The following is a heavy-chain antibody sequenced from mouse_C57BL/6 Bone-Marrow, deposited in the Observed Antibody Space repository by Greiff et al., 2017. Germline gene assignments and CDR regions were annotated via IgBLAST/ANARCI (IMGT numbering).Heavy chain of an antibody. V-gene: IGHV5-17*01. CDR1: GFTFSDYG. Sequence: EVQGVESGGGLVKPGGSLKLSCAASGFTFSDYGMHWVRQAPEKGLEWVAYISTGSSTNYYADTVTGRFTISRDNAKHTLFLQMTSLRSEDTAMYYCARPYYYAMDYWGQGTSVTVSS. J-gene: IGHJ4*01. CDR3: ARPYYYAMDY. CDR2: ISTGSSTN.